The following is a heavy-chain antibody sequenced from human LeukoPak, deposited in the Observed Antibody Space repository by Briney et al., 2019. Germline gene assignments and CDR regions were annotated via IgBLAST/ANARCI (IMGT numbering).Heavy chain of an antibody. D-gene: IGHD3-22*01. CDR2: ISGSGGRT. J-gene: IGHJ4*02. V-gene: IGHV3-23*01. CDR3: AKRGVVTRVILVGFHKEAYYFDS. Sequence: PGGSLRLSCTVSGITLSNYGMSWVRQAPGKGLEWVAGISGSGGRTNYADSVKGRFTISRDNPKNTLYLQMNSLRAEDTAVYLCAKRGVVTRVILVGFHKEAYYFDSWGQGTLVTVSS. CDR1: GITLSNYG.